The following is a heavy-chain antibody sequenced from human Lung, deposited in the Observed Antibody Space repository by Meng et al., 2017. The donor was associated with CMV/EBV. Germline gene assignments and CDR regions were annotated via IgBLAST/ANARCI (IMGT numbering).Heavy chain of an antibody. Sequence: QVQLEQYGAEVKKPGASENVSCKASGYTFTSYDINWVRQGTGQGLEWMGWMNPNRGTTGYAQKFQGRVTMTRNISKSTAYMDLSSLRSEDTAVYYCATGVADFEYWGQGTLVTVSS. CDR3: ATGVADFEY. J-gene: IGHJ4*02. CDR1: GYTFTSYD. V-gene: IGHV1-8*01. CDR2: MNPNRGTT. D-gene: IGHD6-19*01.